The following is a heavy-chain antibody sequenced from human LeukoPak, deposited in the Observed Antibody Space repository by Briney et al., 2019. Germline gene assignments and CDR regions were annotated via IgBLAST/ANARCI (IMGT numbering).Heavy chain of an antibody. CDR3: ARERNYYDSSGYYYTPRPYYFDY. Sequence: SETLSLTCTVSGGSISSGGYYWSWIRQHPGKGLEWIGYIYYSGSTYYNPSLKSRVTISADTSKNQFSLKLSSVTAADTAVYYCARERNYYDSSGYYYTPRPYYFDYWGQGTLVTVSS. CDR1: GGSISSGGYY. D-gene: IGHD3-22*01. J-gene: IGHJ4*02. CDR2: IYYSGST. V-gene: IGHV4-31*03.